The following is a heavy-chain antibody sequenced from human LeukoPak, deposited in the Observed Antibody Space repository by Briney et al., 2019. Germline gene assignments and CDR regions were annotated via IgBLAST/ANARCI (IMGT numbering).Heavy chain of an antibody. V-gene: IGHV4-34*01. Sequence: SETLSLTCAVYGGSFSGYYWSWIRQPPGKGLEWIGEINHSGSTNYNPSLKSRVTISVDTSKNQFSLKLSSVTAADTAVYYCARDPPPLGGGILSYYYGMDVWGQGTTVTVSS. CDR1: GGSFSGYY. CDR2: INHSGST. J-gene: IGHJ6*02. CDR3: ARDPPPLGGGILSYYYGMDV. D-gene: IGHD4-23*01.